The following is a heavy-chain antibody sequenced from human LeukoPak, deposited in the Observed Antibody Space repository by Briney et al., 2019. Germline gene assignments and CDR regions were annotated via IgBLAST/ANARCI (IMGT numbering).Heavy chain of an antibody. V-gene: IGHV3-33*06. Sequence: GGSLILSCAASGFTYSHYGMHWVRQAPGKGLEGVAVIWSDGTQKYYGDAVKGRFTISRDNSMETLFLQMNSLRGDDTAVYYCAKDAQRGFDYSNSLESWGQGTLVTVSS. J-gene: IGHJ5*01. CDR3: AKDAQRGFDYSNSLES. CDR1: GFTYSHYG. D-gene: IGHD4-11*01. CDR2: IWSDGTQK.